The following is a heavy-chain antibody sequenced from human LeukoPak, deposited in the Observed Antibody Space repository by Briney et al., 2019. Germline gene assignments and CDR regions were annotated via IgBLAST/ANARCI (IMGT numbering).Heavy chain of an antibody. J-gene: IGHJ4*02. V-gene: IGHV1-69*06. D-gene: IGHD3-10*01. CDR3: ASLGYYYGSGSYYKPRGIDY. CDR2: IIPIFGTA. Sequence: SVKVSCKASGGTFSSYAISWVRQAPGQGLEWMGGIIPIFGTANYAQKFQGRVTITADKSTSTAYMELSSLRSEDTAVYYCASLGYYYGSGSYYKPRGIDYWGQGTLGTVSS. CDR1: GGTFSSYA.